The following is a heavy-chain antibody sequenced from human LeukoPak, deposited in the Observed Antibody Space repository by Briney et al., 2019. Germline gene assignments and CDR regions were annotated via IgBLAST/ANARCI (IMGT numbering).Heavy chain of an antibody. CDR2: IYYSGST. J-gene: IGHJ4*02. CDR1: GGSISSYY. D-gene: IGHD3-22*01. V-gene: IGHV4-59*08. Sequence: SETLSLTCTVSGGSISSYYWSWIRQPPGKGLEWIGYIYYSGSTNYNPSLKSRVTISVDTSKNQFSLKLSSVTAADTAVYYCARHSTHYYYDSRGYPDYWGQGTLVTVSS. CDR3: ARHSTHYYYDSRGYPDY.